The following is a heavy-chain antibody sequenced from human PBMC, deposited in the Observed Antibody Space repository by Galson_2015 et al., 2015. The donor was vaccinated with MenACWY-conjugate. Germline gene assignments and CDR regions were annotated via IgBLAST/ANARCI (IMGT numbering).Heavy chain of an antibody. Sequence: SLRLSCAASGFTFRRFGMHWVRQAPGKGLEWMAVISYDGSNESYEDSVKGRFTISRDNSKNTLYLQMNSLRADDTAVYYCAKDWSVPYSTISYYFYMDAWGKGTTVTVSS. V-gene: IGHV3-30*18. CDR2: ISYDGSNE. CDR3: AKDWSVPYSTISYYFYMDA. J-gene: IGHJ6*03. D-gene: IGHD6-13*01. CDR1: GFTFRRFG.